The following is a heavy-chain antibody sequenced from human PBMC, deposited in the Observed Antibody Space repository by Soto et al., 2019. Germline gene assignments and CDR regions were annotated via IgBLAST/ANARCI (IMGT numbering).Heavy chain of an antibody. CDR1: GGSFSGYY. J-gene: IGHJ4*02. CDR3: ARAYSSSSYFNY. V-gene: IGHV4-34*01. CDR2: INHSGSP. Sequence: QVQLQQWGAGLLKPSETLSLTCAVYGGSFSGYYWSWIRQPPGKGLEWIGEINHSGSPNYNPSLKSRVTISVDTSKNQFSLKLSSVTAADTAVYYCARAYSSSSYFNYWGQGTLVTVSS. D-gene: IGHD6-6*01.